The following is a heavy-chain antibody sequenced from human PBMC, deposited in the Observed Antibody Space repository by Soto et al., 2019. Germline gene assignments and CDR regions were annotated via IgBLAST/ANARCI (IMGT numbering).Heavy chain of an antibody. V-gene: IGHV1-3*01. CDR1: GYTFTSYA. J-gene: IGHJ5*02. CDR3: ARDHCSSTSCYFVWFDP. D-gene: IGHD2-2*01. CDR2: INAGNGNT. Sequence: ASVKVSCKASGYTFTSYAMHWVRQAPGQRLEWMGWINAGNGNTKYSQKFQGRVTITRDTSTSTAYMELSSLRSEDTAVYYCARDHCSSTSCYFVWFDPWGQGTLVTVSS.